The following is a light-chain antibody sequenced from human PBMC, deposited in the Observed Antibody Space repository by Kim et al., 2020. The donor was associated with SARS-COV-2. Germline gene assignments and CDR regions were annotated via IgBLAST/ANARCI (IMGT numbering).Light chain of an antibody. J-gene: IGKJ1*01. CDR2: LAF. CDR3: MQGLQSPRT. CDR1: QSLQHSNGYSY. V-gene: IGKV2-28*01. Sequence: DIELTQSPLSLPVIPGESASISCRSSQSLQHSNGYSYLDWYVQKPGQSPQLLIYLAFNRASGVPVRISGSGSGTDFTLKIFGVEAADVGIYYCMQGLQSPRTFGPGTKLEI.